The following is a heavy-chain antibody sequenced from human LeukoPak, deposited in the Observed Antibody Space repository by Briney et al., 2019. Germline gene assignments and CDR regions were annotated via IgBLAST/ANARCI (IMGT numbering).Heavy chain of an antibody. CDR2: INHSGST. D-gene: IGHD5-18*01. J-gene: IGHJ4*02. Sequence: PSETLSLTCTVSGYSISSGYYWGWIRQPPGKGLEWIGEINHSGSTNYNPSLKSRVTISVDTSKNQFSLKLSSVTAADTAVYYCARGPRYSYGFIAFPPDYWGQGTLVTVSS. V-gene: IGHV4-38-2*02. CDR3: ARGPRYSYGFIAFPPDY. CDR1: GYSISSGYY.